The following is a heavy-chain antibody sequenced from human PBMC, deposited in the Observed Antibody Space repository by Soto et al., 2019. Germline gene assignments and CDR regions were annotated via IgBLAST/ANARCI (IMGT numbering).Heavy chain of an antibody. J-gene: IGHJ6*02. V-gene: IGHV3-21*06. D-gene: IGHD2-2*01. Sequence: SLRLSCVASGFTFNSYSMNWVRQAPGKGLEWVSAISGSSDYIYYEDSVKGRFTISRDNAKNSLYLQMNSLRTEDTALYYCARDHRFCSGTSCRPYYYYFGMDVWGQGTTVTVSS. CDR3: ARDHRFCSGTSCRPYYYYFGMDV. CDR1: GFTFNSYS. CDR2: ISGSSDYI.